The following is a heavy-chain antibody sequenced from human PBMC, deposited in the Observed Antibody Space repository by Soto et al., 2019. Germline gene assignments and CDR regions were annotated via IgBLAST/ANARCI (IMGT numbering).Heavy chain of an antibody. CDR3: ARDPSRRSPADY. CDR2: ISSTSAYT. V-gene: IGHV3-11*05. CDR1: GFTFSDYY. Sequence: QVQLVESGGGLVKPGGSLRLSCTASGFTFSDYYMNWFRQAPGKGLEWVSYISSTSAYTKYADSVKGRFTISRDNAENLLYLQMDGLRAEDTGVYYCARDPSRRSPADYWGQGPRVTVSS. J-gene: IGHJ4*02.